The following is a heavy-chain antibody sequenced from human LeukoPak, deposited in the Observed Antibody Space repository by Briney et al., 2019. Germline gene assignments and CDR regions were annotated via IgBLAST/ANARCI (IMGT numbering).Heavy chain of an antibody. CDR2: IYYSGST. CDR3: ASAAPYDILTPGYFDY. CDR1: GGSISSYY. J-gene: IGHJ4*02. V-gene: IGHV4-59*01. Sequence: PSETLSLTCTVSGGSISSYYWSWIRQPPGKGLEWIRYIYYSGSTNYNPSLKSRVTISVDTSKNQFSLKLSSVTAADTAVYYCASAAPYDILTPGYFDYWGQGTLVTVSS. D-gene: IGHD3-9*01.